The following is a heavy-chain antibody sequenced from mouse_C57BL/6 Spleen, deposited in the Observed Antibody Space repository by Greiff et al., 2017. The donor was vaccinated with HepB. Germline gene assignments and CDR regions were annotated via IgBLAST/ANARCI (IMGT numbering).Heavy chain of an antibody. J-gene: IGHJ4*01. V-gene: IGHV5-4*01. CDR3: ARVTTVNAMDY. CDR1: GFTFSSYA. CDR2: ISDGGSYT. Sequence: EVQRVESGGGLVKPGGSLKLSCAASGFTFSSYAMSWVRQTPEKRLEWVATISDGGSYTYYPDNVKGRFTISRDNAKNNLYLQMSHLKSEDTAMYDCARVTTVNAMDYWGQGTSVTGSS. D-gene: IGHD1-1*01.